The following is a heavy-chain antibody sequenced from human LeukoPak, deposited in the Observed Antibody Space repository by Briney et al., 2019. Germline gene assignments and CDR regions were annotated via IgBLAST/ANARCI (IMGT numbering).Heavy chain of an antibody. CDR3: ARGKGARHYDWLVKDY. J-gene: IGHJ4*02. V-gene: IGHV3-21*01. CDR2: ITTSYTHI. Sequence: GGSLRLSCAASGFNLSTYSMHWVRQTPEKGLEWVSSITTSYTHIYYADSVRRRFTISRDSAKNSLYLQMISLRAEDTAIYYCARGKGARHYDWLVKDYWGQGTLVTVSS. CDR1: GFNLSTYS. D-gene: IGHD3-9*01.